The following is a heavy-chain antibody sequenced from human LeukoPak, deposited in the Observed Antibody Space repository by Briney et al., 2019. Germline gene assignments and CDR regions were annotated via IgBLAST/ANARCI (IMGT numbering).Heavy chain of an antibody. CDR2: IYSGGNT. Sequence: GGSLRLSCAASGFTVSSNYMSWVRQAPGKGLECVSVIYSGGNTYYADSVKGRFTISRDNSKNTLYLQMNTLRAEDTAIYYCATFSGAHHKTFDSWGQGTLVTVSS. CDR3: ATFSGAHHKTFDS. J-gene: IGHJ4*02. V-gene: IGHV3-66*01. CDR1: GFTVSSNY. D-gene: IGHD1-14*01.